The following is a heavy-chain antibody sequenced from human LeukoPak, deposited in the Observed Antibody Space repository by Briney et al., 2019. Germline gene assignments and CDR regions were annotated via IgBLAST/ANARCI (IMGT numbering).Heavy chain of an antibody. CDR3: ARSPRYCSSTSCYVFDY. Sequence: GASVKVSCKASGYTFTGYYMHWVRQAPGQGLEWMGGINPNSGGTNYAQKFQGRVTMTRDTSISTAYMELSRLRSDDTAVYYCARSPRYCSSTSCYVFDYWGQGTLVTVSS. CDR2: INPNSGGT. V-gene: IGHV1-2*02. D-gene: IGHD2-2*01. J-gene: IGHJ4*02. CDR1: GYTFTGYY.